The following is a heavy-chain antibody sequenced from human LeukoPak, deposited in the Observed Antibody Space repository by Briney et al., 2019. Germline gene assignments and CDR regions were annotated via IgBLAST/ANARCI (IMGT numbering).Heavy chain of an antibody. Sequence: SGTLSLTCAVSGGSITTTNWWSWVRQPPGKGLEWIGEVHLNGATNYNPSLESRFSMSIDKSNNHLSLEVTSVTAADTAMYYCTRESGAFSPFGFWGQGTLVTVSS. V-gene: IGHV4-4*02. CDR3: TRESGAFSPFGF. CDR1: GGSITTTNW. CDR2: VHLNGAT. J-gene: IGHJ4*02. D-gene: IGHD1-26*01.